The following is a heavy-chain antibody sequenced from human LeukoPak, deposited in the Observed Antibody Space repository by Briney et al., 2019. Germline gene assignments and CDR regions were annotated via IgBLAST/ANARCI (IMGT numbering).Heavy chain of an antibody. CDR1: GGSFSGYY. Sequence: SETLSLTCAVYGGSFSGYYWSWLRQPPGKGLEWIGEINHSGSTNYNPSLKSRVTISVDTSKNQFSLKLSSVTAADTAVYYCARGWRPNYGSGTPPRDDAFDIWGQGTMVTVSS. CDR2: INHSGST. CDR3: ARGWRPNYGSGTPPRDDAFDI. V-gene: IGHV4-34*01. D-gene: IGHD3-10*01. J-gene: IGHJ3*02.